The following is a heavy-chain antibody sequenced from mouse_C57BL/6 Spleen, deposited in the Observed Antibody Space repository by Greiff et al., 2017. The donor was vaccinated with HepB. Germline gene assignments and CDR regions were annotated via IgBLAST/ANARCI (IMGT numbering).Heavy chain of an antibody. D-gene: IGHD2-4*01. V-gene: IGHV1-76*01. J-gene: IGHJ3*01. CDR1: GYTFTDYY. CDR2: IYPGSGNT. CDR3: ARDDYDPAWFAY. Sequence: VQLQQSGAELVRPGASVKLSCKASGYTFTDYYINWVKQRPGQGLEWIARIYPGSGNTYYNEKFKGKATLTAEKSSSTAYMQLSSLTSEDPAVYFCARDDYDPAWFAYWGQGTLVTVSA.